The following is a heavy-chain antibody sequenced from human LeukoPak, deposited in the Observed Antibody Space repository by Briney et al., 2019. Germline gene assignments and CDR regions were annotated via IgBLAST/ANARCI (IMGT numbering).Heavy chain of an antibody. J-gene: IGHJ4*02. V-gene: IGHV4-59*01. Sequence: TSETLFLTCSVSGASISSYSWSWIRQPPGKGLEWIGYIYYSGNTNYNPSLKSRVTISVDTSNNEVSLNLNSVTAADTAVYYCARFVGSGLDYWGQGTLLTVSS. CDR2: IYYSGNT. D-gene: IGHD2-15*01. CDR3: ARFVGSGLDY. CDR1: GASISSYS.